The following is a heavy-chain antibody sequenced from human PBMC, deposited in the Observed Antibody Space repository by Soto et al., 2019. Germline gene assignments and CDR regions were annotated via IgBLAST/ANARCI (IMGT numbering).Heavy chain of an antibody. D-gene: IGHD2-21*02. CDR3: VQSRCGGDCLQSYSSHSYFGLDV. Sequence: QITLKESGPTLVKPTQTLTLTCTFSGFSLSTTGVGVGWIRQPPGKALEWLALIYWDDDKRFNPSLRSRLTITKETSKNQVVLTMTNMDPLDTAIYYCVQSRCGGDCLQSYSSHSYFGLDVWGQGTTVTVSS. J-gene: IGHJ6*02. CDR2: IYWDDDK. V-gene: IGHV2-5*02. CDR1: GFSLSTTGVG.